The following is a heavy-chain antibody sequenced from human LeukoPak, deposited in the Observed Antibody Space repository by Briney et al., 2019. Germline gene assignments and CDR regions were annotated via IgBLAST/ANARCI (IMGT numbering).Heavy chain of an antibody. CDR3: AKMGVRTLLTDIVVGPTADDYLDS. CDR1: GYTFTSYA. D-gene: IGHD2-21*01. Sequence: ASVKVSCKASGYTFTSYAMHWVRQAPGQRLEWMGWINAGNGNTKYSQKFQGRVTITRDTSASTAYMELRSLTSGDTAVYYCAKMGVRTLLTDIVVGPTADDYLDSWGQGTLVTVSS. J-gene: IGHJ4*02. CDR2: INAGNGNT. V-gene: IGHV1-3*01.